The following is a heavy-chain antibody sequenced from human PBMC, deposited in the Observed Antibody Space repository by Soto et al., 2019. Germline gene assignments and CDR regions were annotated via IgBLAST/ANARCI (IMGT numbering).Heavy chain of an antibody. CDR2: ITSSSSYI. CDR3: VRVRSTESRPDY. CDR1: GFTFSLYS. D-gene: IGHD6-6*01. Sequence: GGSLRLSCAASGFTFSLYSMIWVRQAPGKGLEWVASITSSSSYIYYEDSLKGRFTISRDNAKNSLFLQLDSLRAEDTAVYFCVRVRSTESRPDYWGQGTLVTLS. J-gene: IGHJ4*02. V-gene: IGHV3-21*01.